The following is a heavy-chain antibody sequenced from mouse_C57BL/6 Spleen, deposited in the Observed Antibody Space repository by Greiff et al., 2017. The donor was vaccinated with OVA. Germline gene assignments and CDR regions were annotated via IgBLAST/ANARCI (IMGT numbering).Heavy chain of an antibody. CDR2: ISGGGGNT. Sequence: EVKLVESGGGLVKPGGSLKLSCAASGFTFSSYTMSWVRQTPEKRLEWVATISGGGGNTYYPDSVKGRFTISRDNAKNTLYLQMSSLRSEDTALYYCARQGIYYGYDKYFDVWGTGTTVTVSS. CDR3: ARQGIYYGYDKYFDV. CDR1: GFTFSSYT. D-gene: IGHD2-2*01. J-gene: IGHJ1*03. V-gene: IGHV5-9*01.